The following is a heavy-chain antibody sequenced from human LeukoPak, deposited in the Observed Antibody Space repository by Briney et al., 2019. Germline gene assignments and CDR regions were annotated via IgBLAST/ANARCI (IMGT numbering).Heavy chain of an antibody. CDR2: ISTSGLTI. Sequence: GGSLRLSCAASGFTFSSYAMNWVRKTPRKGLEWVSYISTSGLTIYYADSVKGRFTISRDNAKNSLYLQMNSLRAEDTAVYYCARVPFLTGYYPIDYWGQGTLVTVSS. CDR1: GFTFSSYA. CDR3: ARVPFLTGYYPIDY. V-gene: IGHV3-48*03. D-gene: IGHD3-9*01. J-gene: IGHJ4*02.